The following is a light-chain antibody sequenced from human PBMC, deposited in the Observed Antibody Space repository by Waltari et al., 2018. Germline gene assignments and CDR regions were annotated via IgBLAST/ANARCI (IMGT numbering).Light chain of an antibody. V-gene: IGKV3-11*01. Sequence: EIVLTQSPATLSLSPGERATLSCRASQSVHSYLIWYQQQPGQPPRLPIYGAFTRATGIPASFSGSGSGTDFTLTISSLEPEDFAVYYCQQRADWPITFGQGTRLEIK. CDR3: QQRADWPIT. CDR1: QSVHSY. J-gene: IGKJ5*01. CDR2: GAF.